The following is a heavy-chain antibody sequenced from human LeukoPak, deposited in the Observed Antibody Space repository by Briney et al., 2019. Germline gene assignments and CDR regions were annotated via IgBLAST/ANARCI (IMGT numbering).Heavy chain of an antibody. CDR3: AREDGSYNWFDP. J-gene: IGHJ5*02. Sequence: SETLSLTCAVSGGSISSGDYSWSWIRQPPGKGLEWIGYIYHSGSTYYNPSLKSRVTISVDRSKNQFFLKLTSVTAADTAVYYCAREDGSYNWFDPWGQGTLVTVSS. CDR2: IYHSGST. V-gene: IGHV4-30-2*01. D-gene: IGHD1-26*01. CDR1: GGSISSGDYS.